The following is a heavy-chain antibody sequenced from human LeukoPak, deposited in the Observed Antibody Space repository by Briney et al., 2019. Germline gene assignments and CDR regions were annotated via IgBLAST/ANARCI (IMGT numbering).Heavy chain of an antibody. CDR1: GFTFSNYW. CDR2: INQDGSQK. D-gene: IGHD5-24*01. Sequence: PGGSLRLSCAASGFTFSNYWMNWVRQAPGKGMEWVANINQDGSQKEYVDSVKGRFTISRDNAKNLLYLQMNSLRAEDTAVYYCARIMRDVGVRDYWGQGTLVTVSS. J-gene: IGHJ4*02. V-gene: IGHV3-7*01. CDR3: ARIMRDVGVRDY.